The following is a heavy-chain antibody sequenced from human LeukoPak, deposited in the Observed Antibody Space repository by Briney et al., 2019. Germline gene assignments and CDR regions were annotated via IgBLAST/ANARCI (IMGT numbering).Heavy chain of an antibody. CDR2: IYYSGST. V-gene: IGHV4-39*01. Sequence: SETLSLTCTVSGGSISSSSYYWGWIRQPPGKGLEWIGSIYYSGSTYYNPSLKSRVTISVDTSKDQFSLKLSSVTAADTAVYYCARRSGSGNAHFDYWGQGTLVTVSS. D-gene: IGHD3-10*01. J-gene: IGHJ4*02. CDR1: GGSISSSSYY. CDR3: ARRSGSGNAHFDY.